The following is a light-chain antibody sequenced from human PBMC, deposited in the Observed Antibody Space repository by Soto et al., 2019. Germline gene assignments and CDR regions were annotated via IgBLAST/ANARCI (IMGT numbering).Light chain of an antibody. CDR2: WAS. CDR3: QQYYSTRGT. CDR1: QSVLYSSNNKNY. J-gene: IGKJ2*02. Sequence: DIAMTQSPDSLAVSLGERATINCKSSQSVLYSSNNKNYLAWYQQKPGQPPKLLIYWASTRESGVPDRFSGSGSGTDFTLTISSLQAEDVAVYYCQQYYSTRGTFGQGTKVDIK. V-gene: IGKV4-1*01.